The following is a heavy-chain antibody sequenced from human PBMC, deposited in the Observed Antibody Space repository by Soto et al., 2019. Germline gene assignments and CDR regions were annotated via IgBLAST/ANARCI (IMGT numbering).Heavy chain of an antibody. D-gene: IGHD2-15*01. CDR2: ISDSGDSA. V-gene: IGHV3-23*01. CDR1: GFTFSIYG. J-gene: IGHJ3*01. CDR3: ARPYGGKIGDAPDL. Sequence: GGSLRLSCAASGFTFSIYGMSWFRQVPGKGLEWVSTISDSGDSAYYADSVKGRFTNSRDNSQNTLYLQMNSLRAEDTAVYYCARPYGGKIGDAPDLWGQGTMVTVSS.